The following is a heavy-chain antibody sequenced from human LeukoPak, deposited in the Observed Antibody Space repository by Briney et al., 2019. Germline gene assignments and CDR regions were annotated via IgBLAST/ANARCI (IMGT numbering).Heavy chain of an antibody. CDR3: AKDYSGSPGAFQH. J-gene: IGHJ1*01. Sequence: GGSLRLSCAASGFTFDDYTMHWVRQAPGMGLEWVSLISWDGGSTYYADSVKGRFTISRDNSKNSLYLQMNSLRTEDTALYYCAKDYSGSPGAFQHWGQGTLVTVSS. CDR1: GFTFDDYT. CDR2: ISWDGGST. V-gene: IGHV3-43*01. D-gene: IGHD1-26*01.